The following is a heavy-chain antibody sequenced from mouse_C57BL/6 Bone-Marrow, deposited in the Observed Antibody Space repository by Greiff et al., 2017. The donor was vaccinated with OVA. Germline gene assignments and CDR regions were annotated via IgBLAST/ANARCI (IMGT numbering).Heavy chain of an antibody. Sequence: QVQLQQPGAELVKPGASVKLSCKASGYTFTSYWMHWVKQRPGQGLEWIGMIHPNSGSTNYNEKFKSKATLTVDKSSSTAYMQLSSLTSEDSAVDYCATWGPFCYGSSYFDYWGKGTTLTVSS. CDR3: ATWGPFCYGSSYFDY. CDR2: IHPNSGST. V-gene: IGHV1-64*01. CDR1: GYTFTSYW. J-gene: IGHJ2*01. D-gene: IGHD1-1*01.